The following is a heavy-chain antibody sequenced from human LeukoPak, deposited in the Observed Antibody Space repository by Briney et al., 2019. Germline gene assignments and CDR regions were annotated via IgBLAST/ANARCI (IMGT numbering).Heavy chain of an antibody. Sequence: GGSLRLSCAASGFTFSGFSMSWVRQSPTKGLEWVANIKQDGSERYYVDSVKGRFTISRDNAKNSLSLQMNNLRVEDTAVYYCARELYYYDSSGYYDWFDPWGQGTLVTVSS. D-gene: IGHD3-22*01. J-gene: IGHJ5*02. CDR2: IKQDGSER. V-gene: IGHV3-7*01. CDR1: GFTFSGFS. CDR3: ARELYYYDSSGYYDWFDP.